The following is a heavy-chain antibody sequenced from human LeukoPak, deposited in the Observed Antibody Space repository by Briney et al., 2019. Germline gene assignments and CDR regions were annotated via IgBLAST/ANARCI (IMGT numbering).Heavy chain of an antibody. D-gene: IGHD1-26*01. CDR2: ISFDGSNK. J-gene: IGHJ3*02. CDR1: GFTVSNYG. V-gene: IGHV3-30*18. CDR3: AKSIVGATGDAFDI. Sequence: PGRSLRLSCAASGFTVSNYGMHWVRQAPGKGLEWVAVISFDGSNKYYADSVKGRFTISRDNSKNTLYLQMNSLRAEDTAVYYCAKSIVGATGDAFDIWGQGPMVTVSS.